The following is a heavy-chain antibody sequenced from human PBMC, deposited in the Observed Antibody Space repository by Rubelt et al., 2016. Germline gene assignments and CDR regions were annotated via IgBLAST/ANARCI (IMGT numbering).Heavy chain of an antibody. J-gene: IGHJ5*02. CDR2: IYYSGGT. Sequence: GKGLEWIGSIYYSGGTNYNPSLKSRVTISVDTSKNQFSLKLSSVTAADTAVYYCARADDHNWFDPWGQGTLVTVSS. V-gene: IGHV4-59*01. CDR3: ARADDHNWFDP.